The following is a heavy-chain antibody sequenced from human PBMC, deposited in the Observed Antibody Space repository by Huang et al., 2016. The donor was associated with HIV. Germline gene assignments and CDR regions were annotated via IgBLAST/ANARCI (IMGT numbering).Heavy chain of an antibody. J-gene: IGHJ6*03. CDR3: ARGVFDGVWSGDLLPHFYYMDV. D-gene: IGHD3-10*01. V-gene: IGHV1-69*13. CDR2: VVPTFRRT. Sequence: QVQLVQSGAEMKKPGSSVKVSCTAPGGTFSSYGISWVRQAPGQGLGGMGGVVPTFRRTDYAQKCQGRLTITADESTSTAYMELSSLRSQDSAIYFCARGVFDGVWSGDLLPHFYYMDVWGKGTTVTVSS. CDR1: GGTFSSYG.